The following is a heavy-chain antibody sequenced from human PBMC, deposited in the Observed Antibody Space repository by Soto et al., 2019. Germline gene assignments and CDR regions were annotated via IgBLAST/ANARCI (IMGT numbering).Heavy chain of an antibody. V-gene: IGHV3-15*01. CDR3: TTRVGTYGDYYFDY. CDR1: GFTFSNAW. J-gene: IGHJ4*02. D-gene: IGHD4-17*01. Sequence: GGSLRLSCAASGFTFSNAWMSWVRQAPGKGLEWVGRIKSKTDGGTTDYAAPVKGRFTISRDDSKNTLYLQMNSLKTEDTAVYYCTTRVGTYGDYYFDYWGQGTLVTVSS. CDR2: IKSKTDGGTT.